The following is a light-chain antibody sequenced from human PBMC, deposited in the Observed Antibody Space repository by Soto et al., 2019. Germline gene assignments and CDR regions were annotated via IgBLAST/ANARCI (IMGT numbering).Light chain of an antibody. CDR1: QSVLYSSNNKNY. V-gene: IGKV4-1*01. CDR2: WAS. CDR3: QQYYTTHPT. J-gene: IGKJ1*01. Sequence: DIVMTQSPDSLAVSLGERATINCKSSQSVLYSSNNKNYLAWYQQKPGQPPKLLIYWASTRESGVPDRFSGSGSGTDFTLTISSLQDEDVDVYYCQQYYTTHPTLGQGPKVDIK.